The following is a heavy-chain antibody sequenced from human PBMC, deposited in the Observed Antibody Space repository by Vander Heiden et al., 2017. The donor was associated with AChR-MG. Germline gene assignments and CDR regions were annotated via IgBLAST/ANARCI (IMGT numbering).Heavy chain of an antibody. J-gene: IGHJ6*03. CDR2: IYYSGST. CDR3: ARVVGFGELYPYYMDV. V-gene: IGHV4-59*01. CDR1: GGPISSYY. Sequence: QVQLQESGPGLVKPSETLSLTCTVSGGPISSYYWSWIRQPPGKGLEWIGYIYYSGSTNYNPYLKSRVTISVDTSKNQFSLKLSSVTAADTAVYYCARVVGFGELYPYYMDVWGKGTTVTVSS. D-gene: IGHD3-10*01.